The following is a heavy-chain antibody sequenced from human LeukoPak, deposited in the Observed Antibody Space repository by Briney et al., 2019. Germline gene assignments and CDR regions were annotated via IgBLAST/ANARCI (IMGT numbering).Heavy chain of an antibody. CDR1: GYTFTGYY. J-gene: IGHJ5*02. Sequence: ASVKVSCKASGYTFTGYYMHWVRQAPGQGLEWMGWINPNSGGTNYAQKFQGRVTMTRDTSISTAYMELSRLRSDDTAVYYCARVPMVRGVIYWFDPWGQGTLATVSS. CDR2: INPNSGGT. V-gene: IGHV1-2*02. D-gene: IGHD3-10*01. CDR3: ARVPMVRGVIYWFDP.